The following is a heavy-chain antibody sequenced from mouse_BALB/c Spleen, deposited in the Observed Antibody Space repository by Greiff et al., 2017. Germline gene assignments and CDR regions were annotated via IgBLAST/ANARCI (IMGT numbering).Heavy chain of an antibody. J-gene: IGHJ2*01. CDR2: IDPSDSYT. Sequence: QVQLQQPGAELVKPGASVKLSCTASGYTFTSYWMHWVKQRPGQGLEWIGEIDPSDSYTNYNQKFKVKATLTVDKSSSTAYMQLSSLTSEDSAVYYCAREVRLDYWGQGTTLTVSS. D-gene: IGHD2-14*01. CDR3: AREVRLDY. CDR1: GYTFTSYW. V-gene: IGHV1-69*02.